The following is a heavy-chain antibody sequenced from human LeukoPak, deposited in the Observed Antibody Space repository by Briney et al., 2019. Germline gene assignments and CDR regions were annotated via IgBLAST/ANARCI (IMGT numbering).Heavy chain of an antibody. Sequence: SVKVSCKASGGTFSSYAISWVRQAPGQGLEWMGGIIPIFGTANYAQKFQGRVTITADESTGTAYMELSSLRSEDTAVYYCARENYDYVWGSYRSLYYFDYWGQGTLVTVSS. V-gene: IGHV1-69*01. CDR3: ARENYDYVWGSYRSLYYFDY. D-gene: IGHD3-16*02. CDR2: IIPIFGTA. CDR1: GGTFSSYA. J-gene: IGHJ4*02.